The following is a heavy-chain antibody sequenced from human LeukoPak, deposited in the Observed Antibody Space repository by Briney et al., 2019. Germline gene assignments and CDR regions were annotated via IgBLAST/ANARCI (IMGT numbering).Heavy chain of an antibody. Sequence: SVKVSCKASGGTFSSYAISWVRQAPGQGLEWMGGIIPIFGTANYAQKFQGRVTITTDESTSTAYMELSSLRSEDTAVYYCAREGVLYDSSGSVDYWGQGTLVTVSS. J-gene: IGHJ4*02. CDR3: AREGVLYDSSGSVDY. D-gene: IGHD3-22*01. V-gene: IGHV1-69*05. CDR2: IIPIFGTA. CDR1: GGTFSSYA.